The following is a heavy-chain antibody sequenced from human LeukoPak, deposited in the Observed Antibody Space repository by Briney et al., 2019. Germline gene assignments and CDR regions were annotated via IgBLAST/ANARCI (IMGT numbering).Heavy chain of an antibody. CDR2: ISAYNGNT. D-gene: IGHD2-2*01. CDR3: ARKGNIVVVPAAPSYYYGMDV. V-gene: IGHV1-18*01. Sequence: ASVKVSCKASGYTFTSYGISWVRQAPGQGLEWMGWISAYNGNTNYAQKLQGRVTMTTDTSTSTAYMELRSLRSDDTAVYYCARKGNIVVVPAAPSYYYGMDVWGQGTTVTVSS. J-gene: IGHJ6*02. CDR1: GYTFTSYG.